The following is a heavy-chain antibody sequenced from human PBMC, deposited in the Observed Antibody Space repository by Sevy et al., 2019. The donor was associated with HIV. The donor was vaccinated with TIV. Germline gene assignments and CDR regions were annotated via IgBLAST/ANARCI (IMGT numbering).Heavy chain of an antibody. V-gene: IGHV1-8*01. D-gene: IGHD3-16*01. Sequence: ASVKVSCKASGYTFTTYDINWVRQTTGQGLEWMGWMNPNSGNTGYAQKFQGRVTMTRNTSIETAYMELSSLRSEDTAVYYWGGFLSTSYYYYHAMDVWGQGTTVTVSS. CDR1: GYTFTTYD. CDR2: MNPNSGNT. CDR3: GGFLSTSYYYYHAMDV. J-gene: IGHJ6*02.